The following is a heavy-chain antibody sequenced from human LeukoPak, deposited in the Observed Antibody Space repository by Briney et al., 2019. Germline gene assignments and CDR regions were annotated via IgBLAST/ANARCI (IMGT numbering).Heavy chain of an antibody. CDR1: GGSFSGYY. Sequence: PSETLSLTCAVYGGSFSGYYWSWVRQPPGKGREWSGEINHSGSTNYNPSLTSRGTISVDTSKTQFSLKLSSVTAADTAVYYCARASIAVAGLDYWGQGTLVTVSS. CDR3: ARASIAVAGLDY. J-gene: IGHJ4*02. V-gene: IGHV4-34*01. D-gene: IGHD6-19*01. CDR2: INHSGST.